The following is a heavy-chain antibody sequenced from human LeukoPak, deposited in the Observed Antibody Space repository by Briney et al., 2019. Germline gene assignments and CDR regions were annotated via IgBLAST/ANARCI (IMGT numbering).Heavy chain of an antibody. Sequence: GESLRLSCAASGFSFTTYWMSWVRQAPGKGLEWVANINQDGTEKYYVDSVKGRFTISRDNAKNSLYLQMNSLRVEDTAVYYCAKLAKYFYGWETYYFFEHWGQGTPVTISS. CDR3: AKLAKYFYGWETYYFFEH. CDR1: GFSFTTYW. CDR2: INQDGTEK. D-gene: IGHD3-10*01. V-gene: IGHV3-7*01. J-gene: IGHJ4*02.